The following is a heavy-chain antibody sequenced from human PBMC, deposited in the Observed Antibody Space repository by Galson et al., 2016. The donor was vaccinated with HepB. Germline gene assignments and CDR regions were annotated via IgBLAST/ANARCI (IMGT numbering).Heavy chain of an antibody. Sequence: SVKVSCKASGDTFSSYAISWVRQAPGQGLEWLGGIVPIFGTSNYAQKFQGRLTITADESTTTAYMELSSLRSEDTAVYYCAGFRYGRSGYYRYFDYWGQGTLVTVSS. CDR2: IVPIFGTS. CDR3: AGFRYGRSGYYRYFDY. V-gene: IGHV1-69*13. CDR1: GDTFSSYA. D-gene: IGHD3-22*01. J-gene: IGHJ4*02.